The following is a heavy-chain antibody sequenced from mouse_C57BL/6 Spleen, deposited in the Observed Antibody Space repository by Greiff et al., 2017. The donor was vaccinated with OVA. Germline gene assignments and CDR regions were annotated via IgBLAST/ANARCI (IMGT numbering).Heavy chain of an antibody. V-gene: IGHV2-6*03. CDR2: IWSDGST. J-gene: IGHJ4*01. D-gene: IGHD4-1*01. CDR1: GFSLTSYG. Sequence: VKLMESGPGLVAPSQSLSITCTVSGFSLTSYGVHWVRQPPGKGLEWLVVIWSDGSTTYNSALKSRLSISKDNSKSQVFLKMNSLQTDDTAMYYCARLGRRDYYAMDYWGQGTSVTVSS. CDR3: ARLGRRDYYAMDY.